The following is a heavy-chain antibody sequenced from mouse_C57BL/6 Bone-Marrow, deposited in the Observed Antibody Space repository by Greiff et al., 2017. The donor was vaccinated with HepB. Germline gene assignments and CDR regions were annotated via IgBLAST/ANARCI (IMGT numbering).Heavy chain of an antibody. CDR1: GFTFSDYY. J-gene: IGHJ4*01. D-gene: IGHD2-5*01. Sequence: VQLKESEGGLVQPGSSMKLSCTASGFTFSDYYMAWVRQVPEKGLEWVANINYDGSSTDYLDSLKSRFIISRDNAKNILYLQMSSLKSEDTATYYCARERAYSNCFPMDYWGQGTSVTVSS. CDR2: INYDGSST. V-gene: IGHV5-16*01. CDR3: ARERAYSNCFPMDY.